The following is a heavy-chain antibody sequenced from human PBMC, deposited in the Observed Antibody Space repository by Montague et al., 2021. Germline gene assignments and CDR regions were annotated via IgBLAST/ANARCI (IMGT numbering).Heavy chain of an antibody. J-gene: IGHJ4*02. V-gene: IGHV4-34*01. CDR1: GGSLSGYY. CDR2: INHSGGA. CDR3: ARGLFGTVNGQYSGGWYYFDK. Sequence: SETLLTCGLSGGSLSGYYWAWIRQTPGKGLEWIGNINHSGGAKYNPSLKNRVSISVGTSNNQFFLDLTSVTAADTAMYFCARGLFGTVNGQYSGGWYYFDKWGQGTMVTVSS. D-gene: IGHD6-19*01.